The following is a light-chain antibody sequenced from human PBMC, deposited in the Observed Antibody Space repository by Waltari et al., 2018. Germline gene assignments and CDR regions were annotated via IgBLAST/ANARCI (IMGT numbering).Light chain of an antibody. V-gene: IGKV1-5*03. CDR3: QQYNSYPYT. J-gene: IGKJ2*01. Sequence: DIQLTQTPSTLSAAVGGRVTITCRASQSIRSWLAWYQQKPGKSPKLLIYKASSLESGVPSRFSGSGSGTEFTLTISSLQPDDFATYYCQQYNSYPYTFGQGTKLEIK. CDR2: KAS. CDR1: QSIRSW.